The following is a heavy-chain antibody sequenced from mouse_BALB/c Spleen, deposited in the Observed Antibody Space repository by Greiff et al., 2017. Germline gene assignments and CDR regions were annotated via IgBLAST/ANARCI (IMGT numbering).Heavy chain of an antibody. D-gene: IGHD2-4*01. V-gene: IGHV3-6*02. Sequence: EVQLQQSGPGLVKPSQSLSLTCSVTGYSITSGYYWNWIRQFPGNKLEWMGYISYDGSNNYNPSLKNRISITRDTSKNQFFLKLNSVTTEDTATYYCASGDYDYDYAMDYWGQGTSVTVSS. CDR1: GYSITSGYY. CDR2: ISYDGSN. J-gene: IGHJ4*01. CDR3: ASGDYDYDYAMDY.